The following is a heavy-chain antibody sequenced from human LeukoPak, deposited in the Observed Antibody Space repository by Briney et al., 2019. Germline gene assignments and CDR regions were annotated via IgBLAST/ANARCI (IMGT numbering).Heavy chain of an antibody. CDR3: ARESRDGYNFDY. CDR1: GFTVSSNY. V-gene: IGHV3-53*01. J-gene: IGHJ4*02. Sequence: GGSLRLSCAASGFTVSSNYMSWVRQAPGKGLEWVSVTYSGGSTYYADSVKGRFTISRDNSKNTLYLQMNSLRAEDTAVYYCARESRDGYNFDYWGQGTLVTVSS. CDR2: TYSGGST. D-gene: IGHD5-24*01.